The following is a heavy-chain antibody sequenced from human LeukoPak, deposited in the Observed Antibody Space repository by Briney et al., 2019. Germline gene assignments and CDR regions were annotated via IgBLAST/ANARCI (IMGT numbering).Heavy chain of an antibody. V-gene: IGHV4-59*01. D-gene: IGHD3-3*01. CDR1: GGSISSYY. J-gene: IGHJ3*02. Sequence: SETLSLTCTVSGGSISSYYWSWIRQPRGKGLEWIGYIYYSGSTNYNPSLKSRVTISVDTSKNQFSLKLSSVTAADTAVYYCARDSTQSYYDFWSGYYSRPDAFDIWGQGTMVTVSS. CDR2: IYYSGST. CDR3: ARDSTQSYYDFWSGYYSRPDAFDI.